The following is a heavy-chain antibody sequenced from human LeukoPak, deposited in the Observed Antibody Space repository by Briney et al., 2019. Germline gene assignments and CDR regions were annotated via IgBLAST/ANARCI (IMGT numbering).Heavy chain of an antibody. D-gene: IGHD6-13*01. CDR2: IYHSGST. CDR3: ARDQRAAAGSYYMDV. CDR1: GGSISSSNW. V-gene: IGHV4-4*02. Sequence: PSETLSLTCAVSGGSISSSNWWSWVRQPPGKGLEWIGEIYHSGSTNYNPSLKSRVTISVDTSKNQFSLKLSSVTAADTAVYYCARDQRAAAGSYYMDVWGKGTTVTVSS. J-gene: IGHJ6*03.